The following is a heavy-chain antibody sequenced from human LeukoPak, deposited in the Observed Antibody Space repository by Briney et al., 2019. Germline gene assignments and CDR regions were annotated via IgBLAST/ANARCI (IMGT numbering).Heavy chain of an antibody. J-gene: IGHJ2*01. V-gene: IGHV3-9*01. CDR2: ISWNSGSI. D-gene: IGHD3-22*01. CDR1: GFTFDDYA. Sequence: GGSLRLSCAASGFTFDDYAMHWVRQAPGKGLEWVSGISWNSGSIGYADSVKGRFTISRDNAKNSLYLQMNSLRAEDTALYYCAKDANYYDSSGYPYWYFDLWGRGTLVTVSS. CDR3: AKDANYYDSSGYPYWYFDL.